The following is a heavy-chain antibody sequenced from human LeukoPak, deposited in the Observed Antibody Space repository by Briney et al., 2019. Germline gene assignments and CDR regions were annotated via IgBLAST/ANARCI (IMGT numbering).Heavy chain of an antibody. V-gene: IGHV3-74*01. D-gene: IGHD2-15*01. CDR1: GLSFSAYK. J-gene: IGHJ4*02. CDR2: ISTDGYTT. CDR3: VVGGSPGY. Sequence: GGSLRLSCAASGLSFSAYKMHWVRQAPRKGLVWVSRISTDGYTTDYADFVQGRFTASRDNTKNTWSLEMNSLRAEDTAVYYCVVGGSPGYWGQGTLVTVSS.